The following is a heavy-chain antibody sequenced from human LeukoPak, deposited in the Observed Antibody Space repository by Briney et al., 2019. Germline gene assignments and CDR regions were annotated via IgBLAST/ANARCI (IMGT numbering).Heavy chain of an antibody. J-gene: IGHJ4*02. CDR3: ARGYDSGGYY. V-gene: IGHV3-30*03. CDR1: GFTFSRSG. D-gene: IGHD3-22*01. CDR2: ISYDGS. Sequence: GGSLRLSCAASGFTFSRSGMHWVRQAPGKGLEWVAVISYDGSYYADSVKGRFTISRDNSKNTLNLQMNSLRAEDTAVYYCARGYDSGGYYWGQGTLVTVSS.